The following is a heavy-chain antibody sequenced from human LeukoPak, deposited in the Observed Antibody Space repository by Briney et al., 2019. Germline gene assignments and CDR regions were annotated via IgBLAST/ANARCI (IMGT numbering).Heavy chain of an antibody. J-gene: IGHJ4*02. V-gene: IGHV4-4*07. D-gene: IGHD3-22*01. CDR2: IYTSGST. CDR1: GGSISSYY. Sequence: SETLSLTCTVSGGSISSYYWSWIRQPAGKGLEWIGRIYTSGSTNYNPSLKSRVTMSVDTSKNQLSLKLSSVTAADTAVYYCARESQYYYDSSGYYYPFDYWGQGTLVTVSS. CDR3: ARESQYYYDSSGYYYPFDY.